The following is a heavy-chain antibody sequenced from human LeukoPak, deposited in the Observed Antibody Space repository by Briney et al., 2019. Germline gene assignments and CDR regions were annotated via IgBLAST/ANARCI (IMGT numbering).Heavy chain of an antibody. CDR2: IYYSGST. Sequence: SETLSLTCTVSGCAISDYYWTWLRQPPGKGLEWIGYIYYSGSTKYNPYLKSRVTISIDTSRNQFSLKLSSVTAADTDLYYCARGTGAYYYLWGQGTMVTVSS. J-gene: IGHJ3*01. CDR1: GCAISDYY. V-gene: IGHV4-59*01. CDR3: ARGTGAYYYL. D-gene: IGHD3-16*01.